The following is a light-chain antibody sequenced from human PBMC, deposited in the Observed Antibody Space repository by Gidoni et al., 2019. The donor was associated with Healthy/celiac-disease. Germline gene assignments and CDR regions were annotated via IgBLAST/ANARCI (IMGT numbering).Light chain of an antibody. CDR1: QSVLYSSNNKNY. J-gene: IGKJ4*01. Sequence: DIVVTQSPDSLALSLGERATINCKSSQSVLYSSNNKNYLAWYQQKPGQPPKLLIDWASTRESGVPDRFSGSGSGTVFTLTISSLQAEDVAVYYCQQYYSTPLTFGGGTKVEIK. CDR3: QQYYSTPLT. CDR2: WAS. V-gene: IGKV4-1*01.